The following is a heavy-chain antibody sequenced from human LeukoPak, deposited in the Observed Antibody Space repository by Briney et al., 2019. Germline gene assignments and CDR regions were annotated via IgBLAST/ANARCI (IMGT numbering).Heavy chain of an antibody. J-gene: IGHJ4*02. CDR1: GGSISGYY. CDR2: IYYSGST. V-gene: IGHV4-59*01. D-gene: IGHD6-19*01. Sequence: SETLSLTCTVSGGSISGYYWSWIRQPPGKGLEWIGYIYYSGSTNYNPSLKSRVTISVDTSKNQFSLKLSSVTAADTAVYYCAGGEQWLYDYWGQGTLVTVSS. CDR3: AGGEQWLYDY.